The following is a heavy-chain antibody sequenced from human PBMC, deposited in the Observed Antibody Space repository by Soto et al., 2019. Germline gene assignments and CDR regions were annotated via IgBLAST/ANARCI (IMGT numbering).Heavy chain of an antibody. J-gene: IGHJ4*02. CDR3: AKWHTYNYDSLAFSGFDC. V-gene: IGHV3-23*01. D-gene: IGHD3-16*01. CDR2: ISGGDGSP. CDR1: GFTFMSYA. Sequence: GSLRLACVASGFTFMSYAMTWVLQAPGEGLEWVSAISGGDGSPSYADSVKGRFTISRDNSKNTLYLHMNSLRADDTAAYYCAKWHTYNYDSLAFSGFDCWGQGTQVTVSS.